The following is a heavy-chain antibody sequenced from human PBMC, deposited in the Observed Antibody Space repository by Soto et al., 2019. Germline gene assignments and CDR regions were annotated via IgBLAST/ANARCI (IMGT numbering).Heavy chain of an antibody. CDR2: IYYSGST. CDR3: ATLLRGGYCSSASCYTPYYYSGMDV. V-gene: IGHV4-39*01. D-gene: IGHD2-2*02. J-gene: IGHJ6*04. Sequence: QTPGKGLEWIVRIYYSGSTYYNPSLKSRVTISVDTSKNQFSLKLSSVTAADTAVYYCATLLRGGYCSSASCYTPYYYSGMDVLGNRTTVTVFS.